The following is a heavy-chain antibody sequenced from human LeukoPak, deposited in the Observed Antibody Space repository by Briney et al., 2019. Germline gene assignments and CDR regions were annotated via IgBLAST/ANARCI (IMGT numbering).Heavy chain of an antibody. J-gene: IGHJ3*02. CDR2: IYPGDSDT. V-gene: IGHV5-51*01. Sequence: GESLKISCKGCGYSFTSYWIVWVRQMPGKGLEWMGIIYPGDSDTRYSPSFQGQVTISADKSISTAYLQWSSLKASDTAMYYCASSGVTMVREADAFDIWGQGTMVTVSS. CDR1: GYSFTSYW. D-gene: IGHD3-10*01. CDR3: ASSGVTMVREADAFDI.